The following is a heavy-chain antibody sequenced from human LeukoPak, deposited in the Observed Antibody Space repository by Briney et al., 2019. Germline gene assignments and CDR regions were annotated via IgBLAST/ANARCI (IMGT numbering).Heavy chain of an antibody. V-gene: IGHV3-11*06. D-gene: IGHD3-10*01. Sequence: PGGSLRLSCAASGFTFSDHYMSWIRQAPGKGLEWVSYISCSSYTVYADSVKGRFTISRDNAKSSLYLQMNSLRAEDTAVYYCARDIGMVRGVIITNHFDYWGQGTPVTVSA. J-gene: IGHJ4*02. CDR1: GFTFSDHY. CDR2: ISCSSYT. CDR3: ARDIGMVRGVIITNHFDY.